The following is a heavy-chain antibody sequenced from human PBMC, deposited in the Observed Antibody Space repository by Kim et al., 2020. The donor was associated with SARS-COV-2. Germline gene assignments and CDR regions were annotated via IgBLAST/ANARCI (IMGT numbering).Heavy chain of an antibody. J-gene: IGHJ3*02. V-gene: IGHV1-18*01. CDR3: ARDITMIVVVNARAFDI. Sequence: ASVKVSCKASGYTFTSYGISWVRQAPGQGLEWMGWISAYNGNTNYAQKLQGRVTMTTDTSTSTAYMELRSLRSDDTAVYYCARDITMIVVVNARAFDIWGQGTMVTVSS. CDR2: ISAYNGNT. CDR1: GYTFTSYG. D-gene: IGHD3-22*01.